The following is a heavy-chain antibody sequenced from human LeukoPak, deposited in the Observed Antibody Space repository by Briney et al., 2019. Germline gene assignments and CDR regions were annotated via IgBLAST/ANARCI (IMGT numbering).Heavy chain of an antibody. CDR3: AKGGVSTYYYDSSGYYLPRGYFDY. V-gene: IGHV3-30*01. CDR1: GFTFSSYA. J-gene: IGHJ4*02. D-gene: IGHD3-22*01. Sequence: PGGSLRLSCAASGFTFSSYAMHWVRQAPGKGLEWVAVISYDGSNKYYADSVKGRFTISRDNSKNTLYLQMNSLRAEDTAVYYCAKGGVSTYYYDSSGYYLPRGYFDYWGQGTLVTVS. CDR2: ISYDGSNK.